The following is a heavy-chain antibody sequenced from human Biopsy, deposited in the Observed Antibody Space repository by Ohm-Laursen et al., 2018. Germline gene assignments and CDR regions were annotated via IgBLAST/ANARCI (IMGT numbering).Heavy chain of an antibody. J-gene: IGHJ3*02. D-gene: IGHD1-26*01. Sequence: TLSLTCSVSGYSISTAYYWAWIRQPAGKGLEWIGRIYSNGNTNYNPSLKSRVSMSVDTSKNHFSLNLTSVAAADTAVYYCARDEGLLRAFDIWGQGTLGTVSS. CDR3: ARDEGLLRAFDI. CDR1: GYSISTAYY. V-gene: IGHV4-38-2*02. CDR2: IYSNGNT.